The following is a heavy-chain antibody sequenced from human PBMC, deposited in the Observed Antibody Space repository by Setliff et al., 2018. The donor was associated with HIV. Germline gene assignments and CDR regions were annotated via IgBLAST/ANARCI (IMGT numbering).Heavy chain of an antibody. V-gene: IGHV4-31*03. CDR2: IYYSGNP. CDR1: GGSISSGYYY. J-gene: IGHJ4*02. CDR3: ARGFDYAQRPPLYYFDY. Sequence: PLSLTCTVSGGSISSGYYYWSWIRQHPGKGLEWIGYIYYSGNPFYNPSLRSRVTISLDTSKNQFSLKLSSVTAADTAVYYCARGFDYAQRPPLYYFDYWGQGTLVTVSS. D-gene: IGHD2-2*01.